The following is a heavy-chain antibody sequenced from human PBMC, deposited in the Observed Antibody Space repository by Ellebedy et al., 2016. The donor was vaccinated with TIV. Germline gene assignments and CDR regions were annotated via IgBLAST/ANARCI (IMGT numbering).Heavy chain of an antibody. Sequence: PGGSLRLSCTASGFSFRSYWMAWVRQAPGKGLEWVANIYQDGTMKYSLDSVRGRFVISRNNAKNSLSQQMHSLRTEDTAVYYCARRGSYGDYAVQINNWFDRWGQGTLVIVSS. D-gene: IGHD4-17*01. CDR3: ARRGSYGDYAVQINNWFDR. J-gene: IGHJ5*02. V-gene: IGHV3-7*01. CDR2: IYQDGTMK. CDR1: GFSFRSYW.